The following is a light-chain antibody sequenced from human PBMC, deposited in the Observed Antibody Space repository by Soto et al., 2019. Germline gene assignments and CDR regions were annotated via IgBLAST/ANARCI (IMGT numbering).Light chain of an antibody. V-gene: IGKV4-1*01. J-gene: IGKJ3*01. CDR1: QSVFHSSDKRNC. CDR3: QQYYDIAT. CDR2: WAS. Sequence: DIVLTQSPDSLTVSLGERATINCKSSQSVFHSSDKRNCLAWYQKKPGQPPKLLIYWASTRESGVPDRFSGSGSGTDFTLTISSLQADAVAVYYCQQYYDIATFGPGTKVDIK.